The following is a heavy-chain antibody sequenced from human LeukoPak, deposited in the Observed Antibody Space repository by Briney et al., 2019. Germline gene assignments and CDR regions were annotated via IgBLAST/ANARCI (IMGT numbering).Heavy chain of an antibody. CDR3: ARGNGHTAMVLPGDY. V-gene: IGHV1-18*04. J-gene: IGHJ4*02. D-gene: IGHD5-18*01. CDR1: GYTFTSYG. CDR2: ISAYNGNT. Sequence: ASVKVFCKASGYTFTSYGISWVRQAPGQGLEWMGWISAYNGNTNYAQKLQGRVTMTTDTSTSTAYMELRSLRSDDTAVYYCARGNGHTAMVLPGDYWGQGTLVTVSS.